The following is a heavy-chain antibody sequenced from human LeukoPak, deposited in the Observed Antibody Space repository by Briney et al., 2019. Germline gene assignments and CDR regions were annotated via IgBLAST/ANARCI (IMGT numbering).Heavy chain of an antibody. CDR3: ARGPVAFDI. Sequence: GGSLRLSCEASGFXFSTYWIHWVRQAPGKGLVWVSRINTDGSSTNYADSVKGRFTISRDNDQNTLFLQMNSLRAEDTAVYYCARGPVAFDIWGQGTMVTVSS. CDR1: GFXFSTYW. J-gene: IGHJ3*02. V-gene: IGHV3-74*01. CDR2: INTDGSST.